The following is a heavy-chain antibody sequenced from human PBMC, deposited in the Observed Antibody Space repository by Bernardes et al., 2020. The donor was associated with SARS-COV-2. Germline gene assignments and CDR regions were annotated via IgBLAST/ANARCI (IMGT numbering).Heavy chain of an antibody. CDR3: AREGHVSAGRPSPEISRYYYGMDV. D-gene: IGHD3-10*01. CDR1: GFTFNSHA. J-gene: IGHJ6*02. Sequence: VGSLSLSCAASGFTFNSHAMNWVRQAPGKGLEWVSYVSSTGTYMDYADSVKGRFTISRDNAKNSLSLQMNSLTADDTAVYYCAREGHVSAGRPSPEISRYYYGMDVWGQGTTVTVSS. CDR2: VSSTGTYM. V-gene: IGHV3-21*01.